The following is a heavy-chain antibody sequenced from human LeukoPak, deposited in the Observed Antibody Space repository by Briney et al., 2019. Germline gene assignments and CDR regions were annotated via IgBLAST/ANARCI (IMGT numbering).Heavy chain of an antibody. CDR3: AREDIVVVPAAPVRDAFDI. Sequence: GGSLRLSCAASGFTFSSYWMSWVRQAPGKGVEWVANIKQDGSEKYYVDSVKGGFTISRDKAKNTLYLQMTSLRAEETAVCYWAREDIVVVPAAPVRDAFDIWGQGKMVTVSS. D-gene: IGHD2-2*01. CDR1: GFTFSSYW. J-gene: IGHJ3*02. V-gene: IGHV3-7*01. CDR2: IKQDGSEK.